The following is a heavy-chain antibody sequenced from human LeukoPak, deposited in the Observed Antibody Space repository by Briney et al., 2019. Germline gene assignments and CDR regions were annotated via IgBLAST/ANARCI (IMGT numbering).Heavy chain of an antibody. CDR1: GSTFGYYG. Sequence: GGSLTLSCTATGSTFGYYGMSWFRPAPRKGPERVGFTESKPYGGTTEHAASVKGRFTISRDDSKSIVYLQMNRPKTEHTAVYHCARCGGDCFHFDYWGQGNLVTVSS. CDR2: TESKPYGGTT. D-gene: IGHD2-21*02. J-gene: IGHJ4*02. V-gene: IGHV3-49*03. CDR3: ARCGGDCFHFDY.